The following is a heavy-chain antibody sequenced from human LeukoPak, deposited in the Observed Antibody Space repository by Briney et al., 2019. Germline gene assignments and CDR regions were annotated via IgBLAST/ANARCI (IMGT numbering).Heavy chain of an antibody. D-gene: IGHD4-17*01. CDR3: ARDHDMTTVTSNDY. CDR1: GVSISSYY. J-gene: IGHJ4*02. Sequence: SETLSLTCTVSGVSISSYYWSWIRQPPGKGLEWIGYIYYSGSTNYNPSLKSRVTISLDTSKNQFSLKLSSVTAADTAVYYCARDHDMTTVTSNDYWGQGTLVTVSS. V-gene: IGHV4-59*08. CDR2: IYYSGST.